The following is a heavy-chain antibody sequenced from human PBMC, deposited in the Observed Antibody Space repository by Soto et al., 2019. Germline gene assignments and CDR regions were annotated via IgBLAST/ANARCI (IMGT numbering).Heavy chain of an antibody. CDR1: GFTFSSYS. Sequence: GGSLRLPCAASGFTFSSYSMNWVRQAPGKGLEWVSSISSSSSYIYYADSVKGRFTISRDNAKNSLYLQMNSLRAEDTAVYYCARAYNWNYEGYWGQGTLVTVSS. CDR3: ARAYNWNYEGY. CDR2: ISSSSSYI. V-gene: IGHV3-21*01. J-gene: IGHJ4*02. D-gene: IGHD1-7*01.